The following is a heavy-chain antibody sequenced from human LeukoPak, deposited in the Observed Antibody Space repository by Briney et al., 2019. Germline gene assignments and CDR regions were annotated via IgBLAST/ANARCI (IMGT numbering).Heavy chain of an antibody. J-gene: IGHJ4*02. CDR3: ARMWGGCFDY. V-gene: IGHV3-48*01. CDR1: RFTLSSYN. D-gene: IGHD3-16*01. CDR2: ISSSSSTI. Sequence: PGGSLRLSCAASRFTLSSYNMNWVRQAPGKGLEWVSYISSSSSTIYYADSVKGRFTISRDNAKHSLYLQMNSLRAEHTAVYYCARMWGGCFDYWGQGTLVTVSS.